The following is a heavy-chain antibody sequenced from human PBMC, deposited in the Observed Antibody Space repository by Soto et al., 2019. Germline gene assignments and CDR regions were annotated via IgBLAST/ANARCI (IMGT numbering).Heavy chain of an antibody. CDR1: GGSISSSSSS. CDR2: ISYSGST. V-gene: IGHV4-39*01. CDR3: ARTYVTDVVVVPASEDYMDV. J-gene: IGHJ6*03. D-gene: IGHD2-2*01. Sequence: QLQLQESGPGLVKPSETLSLTCTVSGGSISSSSSSWGWIRQPPGKGLEWLGIISYSGSTYYSPSLKSRVTISVDASKNLFSLKLSSVTAADTAVYYCARTYVTDVVVVPASEDYMDVWGKGTTVTVSS.